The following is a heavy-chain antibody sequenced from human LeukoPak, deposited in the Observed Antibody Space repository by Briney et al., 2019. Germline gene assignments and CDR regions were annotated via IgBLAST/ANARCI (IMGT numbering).Heavy chain of an antibody. J-gene: IGHJ4*02. CDR2: FHPENGET. CDR3: ARVKAPSIAARRWEYYFDY. V-gene: IGHV1-24*01. CDR1: GHTLLDLS. D-gene: IGHD6-6*01. Sequence: ASVKVSCKVSGHTLLDLSIHWVRQAPGKGLEWMAGFHPENGETIYTQSFQGRVTITEDTSSDTAYMELSSLRSEDTAVYYCARVKAPSIAARRWEYYFDYWGQGTLVTVSS.